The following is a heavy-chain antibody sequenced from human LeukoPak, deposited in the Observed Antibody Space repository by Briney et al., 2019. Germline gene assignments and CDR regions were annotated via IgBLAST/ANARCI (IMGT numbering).Heavy chain of an antibody. CDR3: AKTPFDWLLYGWFDP. V-gene: IGHV3-23*01. Sequence: GGSLRLSCAASGFTFSSYAMSWVRQAPGKGLEWVSAISGSGGGTYYADSVKGRFTISRDNSKNTLYLQMNSLRAEDTAVYYCAKTPFDWLLYGWFDPWGQGTLVTVSS. CDR1: GFTFSSYA. J-gene: IGHJ5*02. D-gene: IGHD3-9*01. CDR2: ISGSGGGT.